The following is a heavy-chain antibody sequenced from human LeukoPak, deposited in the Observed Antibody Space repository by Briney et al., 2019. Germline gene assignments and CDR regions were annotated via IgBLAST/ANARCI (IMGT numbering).Heavy chain of an antibody. CDR2: IIPIFGTA. V-gene: IGHV1-69*13. J-gene: IGHJ6*03. CDR1: GGTFSSYA. CDR3: AKPTFGYCSTTSCSVFHFYMDV. Sequence: SVKVSCKASGGTFSSYAISWVRQAPGQGLEWMGGIIPIFGTANYAQKFQGRVTITADESTSTAYMELSSLRSEDTAVYYCAKPTFGYCSTTSCSVFHFYMDVWGRGTTVIVSS. D-gene: IGHD2-2*03.